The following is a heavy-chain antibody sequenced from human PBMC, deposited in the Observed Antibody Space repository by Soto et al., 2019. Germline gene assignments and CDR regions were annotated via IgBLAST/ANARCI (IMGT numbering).Heavy chain of an antibody. CDR1: GDSVSSSIYY. V-gene: IGHV4-39*01. D-gene: IGHD1-26*01. J-gene: IGHJ4*02. CDR2: IYYTGTT. Sequence: PSETLSLTCTVSGDSVSSSIYYWGWIRHPPGKGLEWIGTIYYTGTTSYSPSLKRRVTISVDTSKTQFSLKLSSVTATDTAVYYCAGRRAGDYYFDYWGQGTLVTVSS. CDR3: AGRRAGDYYFDY.